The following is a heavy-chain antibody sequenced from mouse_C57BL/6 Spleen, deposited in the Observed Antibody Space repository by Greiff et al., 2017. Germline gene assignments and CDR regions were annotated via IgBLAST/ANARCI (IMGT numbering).Heavy chain of an antibody. D-gene: IGHD3-3*01. J-gene: IGHJ2*01. Sequence: VQLQQPGAELVRPGSSVKLSCKASGYTFTSYWMHWVKQRPIQGLEWIGNIDPSDSETHYNQKFKDKATLTVDKSSSTAYMQLSSLTSEDSAVYYCARWGGRSDFDYWGQGTTLTVSS. CDR3: ARWGGRSDFDY. CDR1: GYTFTSYW. CDR2: IDPSDSET. V-gene: IGHV1-52*01.